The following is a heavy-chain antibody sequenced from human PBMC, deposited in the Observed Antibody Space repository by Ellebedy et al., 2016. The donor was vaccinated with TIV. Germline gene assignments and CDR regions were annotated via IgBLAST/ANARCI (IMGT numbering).Heavy chain of an antibody. Sequence: SETLSLXXAVYGGSFSGYYWSWIRQPPGKGLEWIGEINHSGSTNYNPSLKSRVTISVDTSKNQFSLKLSSVTAADTAVYYCARGRWLRLLDYWGQGTLVTVSS. CDR2: INHSGST. CDR1: GGSFSGYY. V-gene: IGHV4-34*01. CDR3: ARGRWLRLLDY. J-gene: IGHJ4*02. D-gene: IGHD5-12*01.